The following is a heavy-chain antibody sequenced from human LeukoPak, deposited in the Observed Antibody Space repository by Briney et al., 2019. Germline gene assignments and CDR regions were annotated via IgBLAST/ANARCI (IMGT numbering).Heavy chain of an antibody. J-gene: IGHJ4*02. CDR2: IWYDGSNK. D-gene: IGHD3-22*01. CDR1: GFTFSSYG. CDR3: AKDGSLLYYYDSSGYYFDY. Sequence: GGSLRLSCAASGFTFSSYGMHWVRQAPGKGLEWVAVIWYDGSNKHYADSVKGRFTISRDNSKNTLYLQMNSLRAEDTAVYYCAKDGSLLYYYDSSGYYFDYWGQGTLVTVSS. V-gene: IGHV3-33*06.